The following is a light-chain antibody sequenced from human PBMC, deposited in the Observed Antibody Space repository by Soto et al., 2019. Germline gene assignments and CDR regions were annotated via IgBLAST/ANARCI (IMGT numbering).Light chain of an antibody. CDR3: QKYNSAPPFT. CDR2: AAS. CDR1: QGISNY. Sequence: DIQMTQSPSSLSASVGDRVTITCRASQGISNYLAWYQQKPGKVPTLLIYAASTLQSGVPSRFSGSGSGTDFTLTISSLQPEDVATYYCQKYNSAPPFTFGPGTNVDIK. V-gene: IGKV1-27*01. J-gene: IGKJ3*01.